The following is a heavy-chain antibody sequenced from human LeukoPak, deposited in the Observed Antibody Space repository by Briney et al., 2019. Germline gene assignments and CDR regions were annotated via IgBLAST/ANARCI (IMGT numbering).Heavy chain of an antibody. CDR2: ITYDGSNK. J-gene: IGHJ6*03. CDR3: AKEGYSRGCYSYYYMDV. Sequence: PGWSLRLSCAASGFTFRTYTMHWVRQAPGKGLEWVAVITYDGSNKYYADSVKGRFTISRDNSKNTLYVQMNSLRAEDTAVYYCAKEGYSRGCYSYYYMDVWGKGTTVTVSS. V-gene: IGHV3-30*04. CDR1: GFTFRTYT. D-gene: IGHD6-13*01.